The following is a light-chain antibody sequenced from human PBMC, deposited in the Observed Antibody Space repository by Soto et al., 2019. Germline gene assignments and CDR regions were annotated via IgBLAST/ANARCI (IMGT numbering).Light chain of an antibody. CDR1: QSVISTY. CDR2: GAS. V-gene: IGKV3-20*01. J-gene: IGKJ5*01. Sequence: EIVLTQSPGTLSLSPGERATLSCRASQSVISTYLAWYQQKPGQAPRLLIYGASSRSTGIPDRFSGSGSGTDFTLTISRLEPEDFAVYYCQQYGSSPITFGQGTRLEIK. CDR3: QQYGSSPIT.